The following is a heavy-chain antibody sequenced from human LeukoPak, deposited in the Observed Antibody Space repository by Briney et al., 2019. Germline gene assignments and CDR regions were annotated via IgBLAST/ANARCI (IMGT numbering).Heavy chain of an antibody. V-gene: IGHV3-30*18. CDR2: ISYDGSDK. CDR3: AKDGKGHWGWGSFGY. CDR1: GFTFSSYG. J-gene: IGHJ4*02. Sequence: GGSLRLSCAASGFTFSSYGMHWVRQAPGKGLEWVAFISYDGSDKYYADSVKGRFTISRDNSKNTLYLQMNSLRAEDTALYYCAKDGKGHWGWGSFGYWGQGTLVTVSS. D-gene: IGHD3-16*01.